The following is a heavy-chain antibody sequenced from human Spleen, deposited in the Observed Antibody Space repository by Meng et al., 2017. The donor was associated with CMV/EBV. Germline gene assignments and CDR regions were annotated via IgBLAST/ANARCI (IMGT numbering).Heavy chain of an antibody. J-gene: IGHJ6*02. CDR1: GYTFTGHY. D-gene: IGHD1/OR15-1a*01. V-gene: IGHV1-2*02. Sequence: ASVKVSCKASGYTFTGHYMHWVRQAPGQGLEWMGWINPNRGGTNFAQKFEDRVTMTRDTSIRTAYMELSRLRSDDTAVYYCAKDQQRSAAGVDVWGQGTTVTVSS. CDR3: AKDQQRSAAGVDV. CDR2: INPNRGGT.